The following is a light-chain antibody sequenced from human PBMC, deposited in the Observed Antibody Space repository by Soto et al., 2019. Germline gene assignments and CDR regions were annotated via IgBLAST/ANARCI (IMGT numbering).Light chain of an antibody. V-gene: IGLV2-8*01. Sequence: QSVLTQPPSASGSPGQSVTISCTGTSSDFGGYNYVSWYQQHPGKAPKLMIYEVSKRPSGVPDRFSGSKSGNTASLTVSGLQAEDEADYYCSSYAVRNNFYVFGTGTKVTVL. CDR1: SSDFGGYNY. CDR2: EVS. CDR3: SSYAVRNNFYV. J-gene: IGLJ1*01.